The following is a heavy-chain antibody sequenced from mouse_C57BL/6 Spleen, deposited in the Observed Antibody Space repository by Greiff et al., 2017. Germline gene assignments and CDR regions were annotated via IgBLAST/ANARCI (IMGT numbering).Heavy chain of an antibody. J-gene: IGHJ4*01. CDR2: ISDGGSYT. CDR1: GFTFSSYA. V-gene: IGHV5-4*01. CDR3: AREDSNYEGGAMDY. Sequence: EVKLVESGGGLVKPGGSLKLSCAASGFTFSSYAMSWVRQTPEKRLEWVATISDGGSYTYYPDNVKGRFTISRDNAKNNLYLQMSHLKSEDTAMYYCAREDSNYEGGAMDYWGQGTSVTVSS. D-gene: IGHD2-5*01.